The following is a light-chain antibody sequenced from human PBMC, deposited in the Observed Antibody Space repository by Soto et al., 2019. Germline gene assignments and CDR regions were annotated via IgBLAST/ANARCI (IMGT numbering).Light chain of an antibody. J-gene: IGKJ1*01. CDR1: QSMRSW. V-gene: IGKV1-5*01. CDR3: HQYNKYSPT. CDR2: DAS. Sequence: DIPVTQSPSTLSASVGDRVTITCLASQSMRSWVAWYQQKPGKAPKLLIYDASDLESGDPSRFSGSGYGTEFTLTISSLQADDFATYYCHQYNKYSPTFGQRTKVDIK.